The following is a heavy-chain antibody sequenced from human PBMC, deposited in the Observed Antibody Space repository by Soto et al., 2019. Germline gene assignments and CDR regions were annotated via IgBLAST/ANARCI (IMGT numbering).Heavy chain of an antibody. Sequence: GASVKVSCKASGYTFTGYYMHWVRQAPGQGLEWMGWINPNSGGTNYAQKFQGWVTMTRDTSISTAYMELSRLRSDDTAVYYCARDFQGFGSSSWHLLFDPWGQGTLVTVSS. CDR2: INPNSGGT. CDR1: GYTFTGYY. D-gene: IGHD6-13*01. V-gene: IGHV1-2*04. J-gene: IGHJ5*02. CDR3: ARDFQGFGSSSWHLLFDP.